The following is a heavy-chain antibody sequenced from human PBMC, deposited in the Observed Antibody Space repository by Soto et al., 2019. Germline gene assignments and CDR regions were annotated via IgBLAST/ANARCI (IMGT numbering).Heavy chain of an antibody. J-gene: IGHJ4*02. CDR3: AKGRGGSGSLTPRVDF. V-gene: IGHV3-23*01. Sequence: EVQLLESGGGLVQPGGSLRLSCAASGFTFNNYAMTWVRQAPGKGLEWVSAISGGGDTTYYADYVKGRFTVPRDGSKNTLYLQMSSLRAEDTALYYCAKGRGGSGSLTPRVDFWGQGTLVTVSS. D-gene: IGHD3-10*01. CDR2: ISGGGDTT. CDR1: GFTFNNYA.